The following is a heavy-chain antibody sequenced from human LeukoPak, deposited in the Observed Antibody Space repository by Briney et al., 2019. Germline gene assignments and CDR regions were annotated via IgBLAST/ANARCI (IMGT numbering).Heavy chain of an antibody. D-gene: IGHD3-10*01. Sequence: GGSLRLSCEVSGFRFSDYWTGWVRQAPGKGLEWVANINEDGREYYYVDSVKGRITISRHNAKNSLYLQMTSLRADDTAVYYCARGGDPGSIDYWGQGTLVTVSS. CDR2: INEDGREY. CDR1: GFRFSDYW. J-gene: IGHJ4*02. V-gene: IGHV3-7*01. CDR3: ARGGDPGSIDY.